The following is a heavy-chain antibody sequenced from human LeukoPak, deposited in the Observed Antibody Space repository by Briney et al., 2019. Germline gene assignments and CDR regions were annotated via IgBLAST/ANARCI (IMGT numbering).Heavy chain of an antibody. CDR2: ISAYNGNT. CDR1: GYTFTGYG. Sequence: ASVKVSCKASGYTFTGYGISWVRQAPGQGFEWMGWISAYNGNTNYAQKLQGRVTMTTDTSTSTAYMELRSLRSDDTAVSYCAIAPALLLWFGELLGWGQATLVTVSS. V-gene: IGHV1-18*04. CDR3: AIAPALLLWFGELLG. J-gene: IGHJ4*02. D-gene: IGHD3-10*01.